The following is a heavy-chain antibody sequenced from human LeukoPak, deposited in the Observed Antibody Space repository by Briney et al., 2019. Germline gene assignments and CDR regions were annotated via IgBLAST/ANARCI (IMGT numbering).Heavy chain of an antibody. J-gene: IGHJ3*02. CDR1: GFTFSSYS. Sequence: GGSLRLSCAASGFTFSSYSMNWVRQAPGKGLEWVSPISSSSSYIYYADSVKGRFTISRDNAKNSLYLQMNSLRAEDTAVYYCAREGDYYDSSGYRLDAFDIWGQGTMVTVSS. CDR2: ISSSSSYI. D-gene: IGHD3-22*01. CDR3: AREGDYYDSSGYRLDAFDI. V-gene: IGHV3-21*01.